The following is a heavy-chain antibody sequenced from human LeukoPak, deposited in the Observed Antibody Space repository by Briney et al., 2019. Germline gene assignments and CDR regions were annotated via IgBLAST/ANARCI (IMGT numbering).Heavy chain of an antibody. J-gene: IGHJ6*04. D-gene: IGHD2-2*01. Sequence: AGGSLRLSCAASGFTFSSYAMSWIRQAPGKGLEWVSAISGSGGSTYYADSVKGRFTISRDNSKNTLYLQMNSLRAEDTAVYYCAKSDCSKTSCSYYYYYGMDVWGKGTTVTVSS. CDR1: GFTFSSYA. CDR3: AKSDCSKTSCSYYYYYGMDV. V-gene: IGHV3-23*01. CDR2: ISGSGGST.